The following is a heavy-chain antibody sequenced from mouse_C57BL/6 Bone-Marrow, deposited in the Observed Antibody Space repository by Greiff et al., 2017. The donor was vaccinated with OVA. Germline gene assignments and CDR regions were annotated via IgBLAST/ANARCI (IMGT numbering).Heavy chain of an antibody. J-gene: IGHJ3*01. CDR3: ASAVFAY. CDR2: IDPSDSYT. Sequence: QVQLQQPGAELVKPGASVKLSCKASGYTFTSYWMQWVKQRPGQGLEWIGEIDPSDSYTNYNQKFKGKTTLTVATSSSTAYMQLSSLTSEDSAVYCCASAVFAYWGQGTLVTVSA. CDR1: GYTFTSYW. V-gene: IGHV1-50*01.